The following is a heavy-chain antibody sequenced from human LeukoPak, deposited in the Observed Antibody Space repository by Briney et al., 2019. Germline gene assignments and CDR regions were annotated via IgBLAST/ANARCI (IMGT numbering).Heavy chain of an antibody. D-gene: IGHD5-18*01. J-gene: IGHJ4*02. Sequence: ASVKVSCKTSGYTFTGYYIHWVRQAPGQGLEWMGRINPNSGGTNYAQKFQGRVTMTRDTSISTAYMELSRLRSDDTAVYYCARDRRVYSYGDYWGQGTLVAVSS. V-gene: IGHV1-2*06. CDR1: GYTFTGYY. CDR3: ARDRRVYSYGDY. CDR2: INPNSGGT.